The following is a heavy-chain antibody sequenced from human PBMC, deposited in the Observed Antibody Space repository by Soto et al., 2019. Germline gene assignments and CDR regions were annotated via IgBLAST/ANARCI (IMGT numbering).Heavy chain of an antibody. CDR2: INHSGST. V-gene: IGHV4-34*01. D-gene: IGHD3-3*01. CDR1: GGSFSGYY. Sequence: QVQLQQWGAGLLKPSETLSLTCAVYGGSFSGYYWSWIRQPPGKGLEWIGEINHSGSTNYNPSLKSRVTISVDTSKNQFSLKLSSVTAADTAVYYCARGRAYYDFWSGYYTPDDAFDIWCQGTMVTVSS. CDR3: ARGRAYYDFWSGYYTPDDAFDI. J-gene: IGHJ3*02.